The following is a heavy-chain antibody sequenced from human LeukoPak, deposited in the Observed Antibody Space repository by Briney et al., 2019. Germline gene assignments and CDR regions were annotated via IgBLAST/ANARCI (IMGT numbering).Heavy chain of an antibody. CDR1: AFTFSSYG. Sequence: PGGSLRLSCAASAFTFSSYGMHWVRQAPGKGLEWVAFIRYDGSNKYYADSVKGRFTISRDNAKNSLYLQMDSLRAEDTAVYYCARLPELPGFGDYWGQGTLVTVSS. V-gene: IGHV3-30*02. J-gene: IGHJ4*02. CDR3: ARLPELPGFGDY. D-gene: IGHD3-10*01. CDR2: IRYDGSNK.